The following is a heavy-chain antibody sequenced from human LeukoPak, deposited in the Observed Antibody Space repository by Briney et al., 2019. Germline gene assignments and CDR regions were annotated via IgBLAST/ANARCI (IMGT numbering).Heavy chain of an antibody. D-gene: IGHD3-10*01. CDR1: GGTFSSYA. J-gene: IGHJ5*02. CDR2: IIPILGIA. V-gene: IGHV1-69*04. Sequence: GSSVKVSCKASGGTFSSYAISWVRQAPGQGLEWMGRIIPILGIANYAQKFQGRVTITADKSTSTACMELSSLRSEDTAVYYCATDWGGSGSYYNHWGQGTLVTVSS. CDR3: ATDWGGSGSYYNH.